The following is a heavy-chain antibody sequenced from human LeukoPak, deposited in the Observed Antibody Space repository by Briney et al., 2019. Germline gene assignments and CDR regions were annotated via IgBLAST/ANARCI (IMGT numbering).Heavy chain of an antibody. D-gene: IGHD3-10*01. CDR1: GFTFSSYA. V-gene: IGHV3-23*01. J-gene: IGHJ6*02. Sequence: GGSLRLSCAASGFTFSSYAMSWVRQAPGKGLEWVSAISGSGGSTYYADSVKGRFTISRDNSKNTLYLQMNSLRAEDTAVYYCARHLPPMVRGVILNYYYGMDVWGQGTTVTVSS. CDR2: ISGSGGST. CDR3: ARHLPPMVRGVILNYYYGMDV.